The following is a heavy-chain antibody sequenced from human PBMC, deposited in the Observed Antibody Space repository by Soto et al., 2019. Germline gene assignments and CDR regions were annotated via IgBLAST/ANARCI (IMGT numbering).Heavy chain of an antibody. V-gene: IGHV3-23*01. D-gene: IGHD3-16*02. CDR1: GFTFSSYA. CDR3: AKDQAQHLGELSLYPAGY. Sequence: GGSLRLSCAASGFTFSSYAMSWVRQAPGKGLEWVSAISGSGGSTYYADSVKGRFTISRDNSKNTLYLQMNSLRAEDTAVYYCAKDQAQHLGELSLYPAGYWGQGTLVTVSS. CDR2: ISGSGGST. J-gene: IGHJ4*02.